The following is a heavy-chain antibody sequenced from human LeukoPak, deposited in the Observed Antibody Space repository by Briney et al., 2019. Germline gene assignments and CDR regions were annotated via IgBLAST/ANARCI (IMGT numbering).Heavy chain of an antibody. J-gene: IGHJ5*02. Sequence: SGPALVKPTQTRTLTCTFSGFSLSPSGMRVSWIRQPPGKALELHTRIEWNDDKFYSTSLKTRLTISKDTSKNQVFLTMTNMDPVDTATYYCARVAGSGSSNWFDPWGQGTLVTVSS. D-gene: IGHD3-10*01. CDR3: ARVAGSGSSNWFDP. CDR2: IEWNDDK. V-gene: IGHV2-70*04. CDR1: GFSLSPSGMR.